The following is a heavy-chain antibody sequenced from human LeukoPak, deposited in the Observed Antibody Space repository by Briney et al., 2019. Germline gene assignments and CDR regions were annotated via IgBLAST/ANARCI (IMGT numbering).Heavy chain of an antibody. CDR3: AKDVVWFGEWTPRASYYYGMDV. V-gene: IGHV3-30*18. D-gene: IGHD3-10*01. CDR2: ISYDGSNK. J-gene: IGHJ6*04. Sequence: GRPLRLSCAASGFTFSSYGMHWVRQAPGKGLEWVAVISYDGSNKYYADSVKGRFTISRDNSKNTLYLQMNSLRAEDTAVYYCAKDVVWFGEWTPRASYYYGMDVWGKGTTVTVSS. CDR1: GFTFSSYG.